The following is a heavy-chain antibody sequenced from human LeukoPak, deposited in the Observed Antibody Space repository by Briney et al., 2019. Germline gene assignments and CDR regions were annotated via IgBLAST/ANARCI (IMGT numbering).Heavy chain of an antibody. V-gene: IGHV3-23*01. CDR1: GFTFSDYA. CDR3: AKDQGQVYGYLDY. J-gene: IGHJ4*02. Sequence: GGSLSLSCAASGFTFSDYAMTWVRRAPGRGLEWVSAILGTRGGTFYTDSVKGRFTISRDNSKNTLYVQMNSLRAEDTAVYYCAKDQGQVYGYLDYWRQGTLVSVSS. CDR2: ILGTRGGT. D-gene: IGHD1-14*01.